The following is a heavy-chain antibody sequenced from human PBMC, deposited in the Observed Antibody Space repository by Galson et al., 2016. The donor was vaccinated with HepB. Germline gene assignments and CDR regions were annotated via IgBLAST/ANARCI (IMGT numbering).Heavy chain of an antibody. CDR1: GYVFSSYW. V-gene: IGHV5-51*01. CDR2: FYPGDSEI. D-gene: IGHD3-22*01. CDR3: ARLVSSRSPYDS. J-gene: IGHJ4*02. Sequence: QSGAEVKKPGESLKISCKGEGYVFSSYWIAWVRQTPDKGLEWMGLFYPGDSEIRYSPSFQGQVTFPADKSINTAYMQGSSLKASDTAIYYCARLVSSRSPYDSWGQGTLVTVSS.